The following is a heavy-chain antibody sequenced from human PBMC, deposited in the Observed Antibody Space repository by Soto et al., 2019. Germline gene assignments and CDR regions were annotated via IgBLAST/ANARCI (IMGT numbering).Heavy chain of an antibody. D-gene: IGHD3-3*01. J-gene: IGHJ6*02. CDR3: ARNPGLRFLEWLPGGDYYYYGMDV. CDR2: INPSGGST. V-gene: IGHV1-46*01. Sequence: ASVKVSCKASGYTFTSYYMHWVRQAPGQGLEWMGIINPSGGSTSYAQKFQGRVTMTRDTPTSTVYMELSSLRSEDTAVYYCARNPGLRFLEWLPGGDYYYYGMDVWGQGTTVTVSS. CDR1: GYTFTSYY.